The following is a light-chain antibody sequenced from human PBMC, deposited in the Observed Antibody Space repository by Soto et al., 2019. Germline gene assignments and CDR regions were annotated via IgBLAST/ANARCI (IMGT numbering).Light chain of an antibody. CDR3: QSYDSSLSGSYV. CDR1: SSNIGAGYD. J-gene: IGLJ1*01. V-gene: IGLV1-40*01. Sequence: QSVLTQPPSVSGAPGQRVTISCTGSSSNIGAGYDVHWYQQLPGTAPKLLIYGNSNRPSGVPERFSGSNSGTSASLAITGLHAEDEADYYCQSYDSSLSGSYVFGTGTKVTVL. CDR2: GNS.